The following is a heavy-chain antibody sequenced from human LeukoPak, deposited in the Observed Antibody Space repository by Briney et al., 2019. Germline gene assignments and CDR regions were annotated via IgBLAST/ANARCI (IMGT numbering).Heavy chain of an antibody. Sequence: GGSLSLSCAASGFTFGSYSMNWVRQGPGKGLEWISYISSGSRTIYYADSVEGRFTVSRDNAKNSLYLQMRSLRAEDTAVYYCARESITGHRDFDYWGQGTLVTVSS. CDR1: GFTFGSYS. V-gene: IGHV3-48*01. CDR2: ISSGSRTI. J-gene: IGHJ4*02. D-gene: IGHD1-20*01. CDR3: ARESITGHRDFDY.